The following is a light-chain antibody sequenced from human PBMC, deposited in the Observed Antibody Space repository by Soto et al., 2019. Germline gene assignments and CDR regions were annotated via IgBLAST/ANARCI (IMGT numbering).Light chain of an antibody. J-gene: IGKJ5*01. V-gene: IGKV3-11*01. CDR3: QQRSNWPIT. Sequence: VVLTQSPATLSLSPGERATLSCRASQSVSSNLAWYQQKPGQAPRLLIYDASNRATGIPARFSGSGSGTDFTLTISSLEPEDFAVYYCQQRSNWPITFGQGTRLENK. CDR2: DAS. CDR1: QSVSSN.